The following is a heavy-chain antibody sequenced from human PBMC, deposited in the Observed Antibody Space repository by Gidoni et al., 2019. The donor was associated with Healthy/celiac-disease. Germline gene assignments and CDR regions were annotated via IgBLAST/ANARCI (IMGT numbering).Heavy chain of an antibody. J-gene: IGHJ4*02. CDR1: GGPFSSYA. D-gene: IGHD2-21*02. CDR2: IIPIFGTA. V-gene: IGHV1-69*01. CDR3: ARARGGGNSWGYFDY. Sequence: QVQLVQSGAEVTKPWSSVKVSCKASGGPFSSYAISWVRQAPGQGLEWMGGIIPIFGTANYAQKFQGRVTITADESTSTAYMELSSLRSEDTAVYYCARARGGGNSWGYFDYWGQGTLVTVSS.